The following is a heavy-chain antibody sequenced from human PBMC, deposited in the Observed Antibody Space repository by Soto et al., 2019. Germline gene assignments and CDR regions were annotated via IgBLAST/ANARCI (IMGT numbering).Heavy chain of an antibody. CDR3: AKDGPRQDWYYHMAV. J-gene: IGHJ6*03. CDR1: GFTFSDHA. CDR2: IDAGGGAT. Sequence: EEQLLESGGDLVQPGGSLRLSCAASGFTFSDHAMTWVRQAPGKGLQWVATIDAGGGATWDADSVRGRFTISRDNSKNTLSLQMNYLRPEDTAVYYCAKDGPRQDWYYHMAVGGKGTTVTVSS. D-gene: IGHD2-15*01. V-gene: IGHV3-23*01.